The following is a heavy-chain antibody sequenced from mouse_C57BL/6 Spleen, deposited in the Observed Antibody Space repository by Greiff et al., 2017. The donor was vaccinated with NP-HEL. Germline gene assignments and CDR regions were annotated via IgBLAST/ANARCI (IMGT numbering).Heavy chain of an antibody. V-gene: IGHV1-64*01. D-gene: IGHD2-3*01. CDR3: AREDGYWFFAD. CDR1: GYTFTSYW. Sequence: QVQLQQPGAELVKPGASVKLSCKASGYTFTSYWMHWVKQRPGQGLEWIGMIHPNSGSTNYNEKFKSKATLTVDKSSSTAYMQLSSLTSEDSAVYYCAREDGYWFFADWGKGTLVTVSA. J-gene: IGHJ3*01. CDR2: IHPNSGST.